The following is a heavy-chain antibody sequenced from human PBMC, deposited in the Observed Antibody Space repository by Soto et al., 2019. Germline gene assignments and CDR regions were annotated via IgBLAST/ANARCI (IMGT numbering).Heavy chain of an antibody. Sequence: SETLSLTCTVTGGSMSTSTYYWGWIRQPPGKGLEWIGSIYYSGSTYYNPSLKSRVTISIDTSKNQFSLTLSSVTAADTAVYYCARNHRSGGSCYSRAWYMDVWGKGTTVTVSS. CDR3: ARNHRSGGSCYSRAWYMDV. J-gene: IGHJ6*03. D-gene: IGHD2-15*01. CDR1: GGSMSTSTYY. V-gene: IGHV4-39*01. CDR2: IYYSGST.